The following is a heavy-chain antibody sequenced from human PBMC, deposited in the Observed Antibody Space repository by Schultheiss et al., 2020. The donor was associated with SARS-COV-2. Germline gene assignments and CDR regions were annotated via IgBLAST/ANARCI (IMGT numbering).Heavy chain of an antibody. D-gene: IGHD3-22*01. CDR3: AKDPPYYYDSGTYRVDGMDV. CDR1: GYTFTSYD. Sequence: ASVKVSCKASGYTFTSYDINWVRQATGQGLEWMGWMNPNSGNTGYAQKFQGRVTMTRNTSISTAYMELSSLRSEDTAVYYCAKDPPYYYDSGTYRVDGMDVWGQGTTVTVSS. J-gene: IGHJ6*02. CDR2: MNPNSGNT. V-gene: IGHV1-8*01.